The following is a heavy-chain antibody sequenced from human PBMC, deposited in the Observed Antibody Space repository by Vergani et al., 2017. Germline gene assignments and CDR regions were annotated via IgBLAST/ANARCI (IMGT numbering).Heavy chain of an antibody. CDR3: AREGSGGSGDAFDI. V-gene: IGHV4-34*01. D-gene: IGHD2-15*01. J-gene: IGHJ3*02. Sequence: QVQLQQWGAGLLKPSETLSLTCAVYGGSFSGYYWSWIRQPPGKGLEWIGEINHSGSTNYNPSLKSRVTISVDTSKNQFSLKLSSVTAADTAVYYCAREGSGGSGDAFDIWGQGTMVTVSS. CDR1: GGSFSGYY. CDR2: INHSGST.